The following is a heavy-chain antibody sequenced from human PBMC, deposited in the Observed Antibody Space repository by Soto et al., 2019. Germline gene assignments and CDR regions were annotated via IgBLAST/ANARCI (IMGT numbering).Heavy chain of an antibody. D-gene: IGHD3-9*01. CDR2: IYYSGST. CDR3: ARQGDTELRYFDWLFNWFDP. J-gene: IGHJ5*02. Sequence: PSETLSLTCTVSGGSISSSSYYWGWIRQPPGKGLEWIGSIYYSGSTYYNPSLKSRVTISVDTSKNQFSLKLSSVTAADTAVYYCARQGDTELRYFDWLFNWFDPWGQGTLVTVSS. CDR1: GGSISSSSYY. V-gene: IGHV4-39*01.